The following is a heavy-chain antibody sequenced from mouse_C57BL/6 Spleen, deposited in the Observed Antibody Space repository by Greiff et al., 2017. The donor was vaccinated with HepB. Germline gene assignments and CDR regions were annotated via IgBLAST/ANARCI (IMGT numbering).Heavy chain of an antibody. D-gene: IGHD1-1*01. J-gene: IGHJ2*01. CDR2: IDPENGDT. CDR3: TTFGYYGSRRG. Sequence: VHVKQSGAELVRPGASVKLSCTASGFNIKDDYMHWVKQRPEQGLEWIGWIDPENGDTEYASKFQGKATITADTPSNTAYLQLSSLTSEDTAVYYCTTFGYYGSRRGWGQGTTLTVSS. CDR1: GFNIKDDY. V-gene: IGHV14-4*01.